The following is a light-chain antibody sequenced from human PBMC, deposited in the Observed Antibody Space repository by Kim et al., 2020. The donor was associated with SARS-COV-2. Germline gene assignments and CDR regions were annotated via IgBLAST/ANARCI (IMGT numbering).Light chain of an antibody. CDR3: LQYNNWPRT. CDR1: QSVSHN. V-gene: IGKV3-15*01. Sequence: VSPGERATLPCRASQSVSHNLAWYQQKRGQTPRLLISGASARATGVPDRFSGGGSGTEFTLTISSLQSEDFAVYYCLQYNNWPRTFGQGTKVDIK. J-gene: IGKJ1*01. CDR2: GAS.